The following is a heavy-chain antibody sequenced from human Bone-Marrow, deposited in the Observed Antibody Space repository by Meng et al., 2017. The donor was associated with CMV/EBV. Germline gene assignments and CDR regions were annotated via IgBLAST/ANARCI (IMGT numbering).Heavy chain of an antibody. Sequence: ASVKVSCKASGYTFTGYYIHWVRQAPGQGLEWMGWINSNSGDTNYAQKFQGRVTMARDTSISTAYMELSRLRSDDTAVYYCASLGYSSGWPPCYWGQGTLVTVSS. CDR1: GYTFTGYY. J-gene: IGHJ4*02. CDR2: INSNSGDT. CDR3: ASLGYSSGWPPCY. V-gene: IGHV1-2*02. D-gene: IGHD6-19*01.